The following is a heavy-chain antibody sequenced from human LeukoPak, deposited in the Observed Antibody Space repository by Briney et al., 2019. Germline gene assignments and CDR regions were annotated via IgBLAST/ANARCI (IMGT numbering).Heavy chain of an antibody. J-gene: IGHJ6*02. CDR1: GYTFTGYD. Sequence: ASVKVSCKASGYTFTGYDINWVRQATGQGLEWMGWINTNTGNPTYAQGFTGRFVFSLDTSVNTAYLQISSLKAEDTAVYYCARDRLRGLDVWGQGTTVTVSS. V-gene: IGHV7-4-1*02. CDR3: ARDRLRGLDV. D-gene: IGHD3-16*01. CDR2: INTNTGNP.